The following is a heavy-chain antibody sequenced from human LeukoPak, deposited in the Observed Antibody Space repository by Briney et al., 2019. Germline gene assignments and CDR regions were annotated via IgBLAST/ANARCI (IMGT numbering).Heavy chain of an antibody. Sequence: PSQTLSLTCTVSGDSISSGSYYWAWIRQPAGKGLEWIGRMYTSGSTDYNPSLKSRVTISVDTSKNEFSLKLSSVTAADTAVYYCAREEYYYDSSGYPPDAFDIWGQGTMVTVSS. CDR3: AREEYYYDSSGYPPDAFDI. CDR2: MYTSGST. D-gene: IGHD3-22*01. CDR1: GDSISSGSYY. J-gene: IGHJ3*02. V-gene: IGHV4-61*02.